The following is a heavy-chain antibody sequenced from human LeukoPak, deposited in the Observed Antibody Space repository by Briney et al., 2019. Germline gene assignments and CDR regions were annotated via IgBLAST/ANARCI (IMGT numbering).Heavy chain of an antibody. J-gene: IGHJ4*02. CDR1: GFTFSSYS. CDR3: ARDSCSSPSCFDY. Sequence: GGSLRLSCAASGFTFSSYSMNWVRQAPGKGLEWVAAIQYDGSIEYYADSVKGRFTISRDDSKNTLYLQMNSLRAEDTAVYYSARDSCSSPSCFDYWGQGTLITVSS. CDR2: IQYDGSIE. V-gene: IGHV3-30*03. D-gene: IGHD2-2*01.